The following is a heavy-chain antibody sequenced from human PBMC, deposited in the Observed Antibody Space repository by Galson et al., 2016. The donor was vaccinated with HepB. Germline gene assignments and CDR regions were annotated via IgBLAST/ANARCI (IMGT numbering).Heavy chain of an antibody. D-gene: IGHD6-6*01. V-gene: IGHV3-23*01. CDR3: AKDSSSAL. CDR1: GLSLSPYA. Sequence: SLRLSCAGSGLSLSPYAMSWGRQAPGKGLEWVSGISASGGSKTYADSVRGRFIISRDNSNNKLFLQMNSLRAEDTAVYYCAKDSSSALWGRGSLVTVSS. J-gene: IGHJ2*01. CDR2: ISASGGSK.